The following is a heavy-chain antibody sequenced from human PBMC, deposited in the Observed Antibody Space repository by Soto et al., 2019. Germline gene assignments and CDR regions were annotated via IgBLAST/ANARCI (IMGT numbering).Heavy chain of an antibody. J-gene: IGHJ4*02. CDR3: AHRRDFFNW. CDR1: GFSLSTSGVS. V-gene: IGHV2-5*02. Sequence: KESGPTLVKPPQTLTLTCTFSGFSLSTSGVSVGWIRQPPGKALEWLALIYWDNDKRYSPSLKSRVTITKDTSKNQVVLTMTNMDPVDTATYYCAHRRDFFNWWGQGTLVTVSS. CDR2: IYWDNDK. D-gene: IGHD3-3*01.